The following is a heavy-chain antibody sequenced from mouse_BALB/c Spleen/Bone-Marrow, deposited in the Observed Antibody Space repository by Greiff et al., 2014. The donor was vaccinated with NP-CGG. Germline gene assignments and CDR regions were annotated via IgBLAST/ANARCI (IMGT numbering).Heavy chain of an antibody. CDR1: GYTFTSYW. CDR2: IAPGSGST. V-gene: IGHV1S41*01. J-gene: IGHJ4*01. D-gene: IGHD2-1*01. CDR3: ARSPIYYGNYGAMDY. Sequence: DLVKPGASVKLSCKASGYTFTSYWINWIKQRPGQGLEWIGRIAPGSGSTCYNEMFKGKATLTVDTSSSTAYIQLSSLSSEDSAVYFCARSPIYYGNYGAMDYWGQGTSVTVSS.